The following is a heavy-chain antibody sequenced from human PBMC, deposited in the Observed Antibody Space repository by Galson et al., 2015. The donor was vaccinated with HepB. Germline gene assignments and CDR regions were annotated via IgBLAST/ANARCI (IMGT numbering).Heavy chain of an antibody. CDR3: ARRGCHESSGYGCGYLDY. CDR1: GYTFTSYY. V-gene: IGHV1-46*01. D-gene: IGHD3-22*01. J-gene: IGHJ4*02. Sequence: SVKVSCKASGYTFTSYYMHWVRQAPGQGLEWMGIINSSGGSTGYAQKFQGRVTMTRDRSTSTVYMELSSLRSEDTAVYYCARRGCHESSGYGCGYLDYWGQGTLVTVSS. CDR2: INSSGGST.